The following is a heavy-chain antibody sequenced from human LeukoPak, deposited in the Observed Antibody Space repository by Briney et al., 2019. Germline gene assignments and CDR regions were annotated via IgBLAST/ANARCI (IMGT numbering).Heavy chain of an antibody. CDR1: GFTFSSYA. V-gene: IGHV3-30*01. CDR3: ARDFYYDSSDQSGVDY. J-gene: IGHJ4*02. D-gene: IGHD3-22*01. CDR2: ISYDGSNK. Sequence: PRGSLRLSCAASGFTFSSYAMHWVRQAPGKGLEWVAVISYDGSNKYYADSVKGRFTISRDNSRNTLYLQMNSLRAEDTAVYYCARDFYYDSSDQSGVDYWGQGTLVTVSS.